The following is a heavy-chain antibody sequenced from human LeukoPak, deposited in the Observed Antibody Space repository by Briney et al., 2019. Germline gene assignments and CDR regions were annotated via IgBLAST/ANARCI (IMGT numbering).Heavy chain of an antibody. CDR3: ARTFTAGYCSSTSCSGEGVYFDY. Sequence: SETPSLTCTVSGVSISSYYWSWIRQPPGKGLEWIGYVSYSGSTNYDPSLKSRVTISVDTSKNQFSLKLSSVTAADTAVYYGARTFTAGYCSSTSCSGEGVYFDYWGQGTLVTVSS. J-gene: IGHJ4*02. CDR2: VSYSGST. D-gene: IGHD2-2*01. CDR1: GVSISSYY. V-gene: IGHV4-59*01.